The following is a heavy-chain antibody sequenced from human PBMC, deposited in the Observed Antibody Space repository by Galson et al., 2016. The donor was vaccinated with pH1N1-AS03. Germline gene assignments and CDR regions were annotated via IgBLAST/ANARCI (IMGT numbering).Heavy chain of an antibody. CDR1: GGSIISHY. J-gene: IGHJ5*02. CDR3: ARHDYGDYVGWFDP. CDR2: INYSGST. Sequence: LSLTCTVSGGSIISHYWNWIRQPPGKGLEWIGYINYSGSTNYNPSLKSRVTISVDTSKNQFSLKLSSVTAADTAVYYCARHDYGDYVGWFDPWGQGTLVTVSS. V-gene: IGHV4-59*11. D-gene: IGHD4-17*01.